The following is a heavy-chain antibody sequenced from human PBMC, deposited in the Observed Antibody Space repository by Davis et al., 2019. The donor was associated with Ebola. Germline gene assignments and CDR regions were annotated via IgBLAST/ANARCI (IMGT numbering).Heavy chain of an antibody. D-gene: IGHD3-10*01. Sequence: SVKVSCKASGGTFSSYAISWVRQAPGQGLEWMGGIIPIFGTANYAQKFQGRVTITADESTSTAYMELRSLRSDDTAVYYCARGITMVRENWFDPWGQGTLVTVSS. CDR1: GGTFSSYA. CDR3: ARGITMVRENWFDP. V-gene: IGHV1-69*13. J-gene: IGHJ5*02. CDR2: IIPIFGTA.